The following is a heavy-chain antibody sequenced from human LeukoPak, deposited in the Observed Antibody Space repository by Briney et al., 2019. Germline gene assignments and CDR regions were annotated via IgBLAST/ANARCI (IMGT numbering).Heavy chain of an antibody. D-gene: IGHD6-6*01. V-gene: IGHV3-30*04. J-gene: IGHJ6*02. Sequence: QPGGSLRLSCAASGFSFSDYALHRVRQAPGKGLEWVAVISYGGTKEYYADSVKGRFTISKDNSKNTLYLQMNSLRHEDTAVYYCARNKPITAFFGMDVWGQGTTVIVSS. CDR3: ARNKPITAFFGMDV. CDR1: GFSFSDYA. CDR2: ISYGGTKE.